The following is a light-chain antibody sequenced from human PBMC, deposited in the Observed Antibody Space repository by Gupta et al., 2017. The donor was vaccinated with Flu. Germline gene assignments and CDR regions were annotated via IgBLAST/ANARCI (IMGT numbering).Light chain of an antibody. V-gene: IGLV3-21*02. CDR1: NMGSNS. J-gene: IGLJ1*01. Sequence: SSVLTQPPSVSVAPGQTARITCGGDNMGSNSVHWYQPKPGQAPVLVVLDGTDRPAGIPERFSGSNYGNTAMLTIRRVEAGDEADYYGQVGDSSSVYVFGTGTKVTVL. CDR3: QVGDSSSVYV. CDR2: DGT.